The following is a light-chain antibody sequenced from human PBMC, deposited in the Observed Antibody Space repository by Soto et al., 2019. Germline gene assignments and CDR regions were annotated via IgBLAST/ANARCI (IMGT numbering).Light chain of an antibody. CDR2: EGS. J-gene: IGLJ2*01. Sequence: QSVLTQPASVSGSPGQSITISCTGTSSDVGSYSLVSWYQHHPGKAPKLMIYEGSKRPSGVSNRFSGSKSGNTASLTISGLQAEDEADYYCCSYAGSDTLLFGGGTKLTVL. CDR3: CSYAGSDTLL. V-gene: IGLV2-23*01. CDR1: SSDVGSYSL.